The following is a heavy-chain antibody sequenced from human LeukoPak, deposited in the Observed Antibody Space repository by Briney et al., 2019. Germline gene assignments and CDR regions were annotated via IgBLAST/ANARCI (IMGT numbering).Heavy chain of an antibody. J-gene: IGHJ4*02. CDR2: ISGSGGST. CDR1: GFTFSTYS. D-gene: IGHD6-13*01. CDR3: AKESGYSSSWYVRNLNFDY. V-gene: IGHV3-23*01. Sequence: PGGSLRLSRAASGFTFSTYSMDWVRQAPGKGLEWVSAISGSGGSTYYADSVKGRFTISRDNSKNTLYLQMNSLRAEDTAVYYCAKESGYSSSWYVRNLNFDYWGQGTLVTVSS.